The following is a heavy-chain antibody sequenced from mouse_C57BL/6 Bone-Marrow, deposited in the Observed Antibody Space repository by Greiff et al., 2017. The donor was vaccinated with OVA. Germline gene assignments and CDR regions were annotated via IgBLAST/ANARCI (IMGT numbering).Heavy chain of an antibody. D-gene: IGHD2-5*01. CDR3: ASTIVTTLYY. Sequence: QVQLQQSGPGLVQPSQSLSITCTVSGFSLTSYGVHWVRQSPGKGLEWLGVIWSGGSTDYNAAFISRLSISKDNSKSQVFFKMNSLQADDTAIYYCASTIVTTLYYWGQGTTLTVSS. CDR1: GFSLTSYG. CDR2: IWSGGST. V-gene: IGHV2-2*01. J-gene: IGHJ2*01.